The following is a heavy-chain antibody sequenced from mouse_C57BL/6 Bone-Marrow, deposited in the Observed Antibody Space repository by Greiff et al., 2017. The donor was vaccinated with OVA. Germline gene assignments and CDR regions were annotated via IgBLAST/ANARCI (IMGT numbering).Heavy chain of an antibody. CDR1: GFTFSNYW. CDR3: TCGYYARFAY. CDR2: IRLKSDNYAT. V-gene: IGHV6-3*01. D-gene: IGHD2-3*01. Sequence: EVKVEESGGGLVQPGGSMKLSCVASGFTFSNYWMNWVRQSPEKGLEWVAQIRLKSDNYATHYAESVKGRFTISRDDSTSSVYLQMNNLRAEDTGIYYCTCGYYARFAYWGQGTLVTVSA. J-gene: IGHJ3*01.